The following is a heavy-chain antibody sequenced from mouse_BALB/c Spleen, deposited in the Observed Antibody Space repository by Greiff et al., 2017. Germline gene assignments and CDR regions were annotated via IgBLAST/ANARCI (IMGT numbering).Heavy chain of an antibody. CDR3: ARSWPYYFDY. J-gene: IGHJ2*01. Sequence: EVQGVESGPGLVKPSQSLSLTCTVTGYSITSDYAWNWIRQFPGNKLEWMGYISYSGSTSYNPSLKSRISITRDTSKNQFFLQLNSVTTEDTATYYCARSWPYYFDYWGQGTTLTVSS. CDR1: GYSITSDYA. V-gene: IGHV3-2*02. CDR2: ISYSGST.